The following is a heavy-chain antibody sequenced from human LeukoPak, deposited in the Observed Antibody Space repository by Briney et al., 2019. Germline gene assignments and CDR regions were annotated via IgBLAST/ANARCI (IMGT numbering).Heavy chain of an antibody. J-gene: IGHJ4*02. Sequence: ASVKVSCKASGGTFSSYAISWVRQAPGQGLEWMGGIILIFGTANYAQKFQGRVTITADESTSTAYMELSSLRSEDTAVYYCASKDIVVVPAAIGYFDYWGQGTLVTVSS. D-gene: IGHD2-2*01. CDR2: IILIFGTA. CDR3: ASKDIVVVPAAIGYFDY. V-gene: IGHV1-69*13. CDR1: GGTFSSYA.